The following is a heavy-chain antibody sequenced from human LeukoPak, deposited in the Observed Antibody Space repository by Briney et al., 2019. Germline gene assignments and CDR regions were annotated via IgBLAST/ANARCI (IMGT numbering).Heavy chain of an antibody. CDR3: AKDPLLRYCSSTSCYYFDY. V-gene: IGHV3-23*01. Sequence: PGGSLRLSCAASGFTFSSYAMSWVRQAPGKGLEWVSIMSGSGNITYYADSVKGRFTISRDNSKNTLYLQMNSLRAEDTAVYYCAKDPLLRYCSSTSCYYFDYWGQGILVTVSS. D-gene: IGHD2-2*01. J-gene: IGHJ4*02. CDR2: MSGSGNIT. CDR1: GFTFSSYA.